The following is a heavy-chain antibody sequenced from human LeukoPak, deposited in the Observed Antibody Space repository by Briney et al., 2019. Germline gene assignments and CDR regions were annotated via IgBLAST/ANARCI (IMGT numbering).Heavy chain of an antibody. CDR3: AKVSQGDSSSWLPDY. D-gene: IGHD6-13*01. CDR1: GFSFSSYW. V-gene: IGHV3-7*01. Sequence: GGSLRLSCAASGFSFSSYWMSWVRQAPGKGLEWVANIKQDGSEKYYVVSVKGRFTISRDNAKNTLYLQMNSLRAEDTAVYYCAKVSQGDSSSWLPDYWGQGTLVTVSS. CDR2: IKQDGSEK. J-gene: IGHJ4*02.